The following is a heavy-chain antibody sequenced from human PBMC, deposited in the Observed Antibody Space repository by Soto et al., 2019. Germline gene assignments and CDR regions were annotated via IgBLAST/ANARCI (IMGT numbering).Heavy chain of an antibody. J-gene: IGHJ4*02. CDR3: ARGPSGAKVDS. CDR2: IYDGGRT. V-gene: IGHV4-30-4*01. D-gene: IGHD3-16*01. Sequence: SETLSLTCTVSGGSISTVDYWWSWIRQSPDMGLEWIGHIYDGGRTYNNPSLESRVTMSVDTSKSQLSLTLSSVSAADTAVYYCARGPSGAKVDSWGRGTLVTVSS. CDR1: GGSISTVDYW.